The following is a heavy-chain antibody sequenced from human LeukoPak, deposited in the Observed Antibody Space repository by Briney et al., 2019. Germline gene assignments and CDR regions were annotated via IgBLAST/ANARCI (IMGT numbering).Heavy chain of an antibody. D-gene: IGHD3-22*01. V-gene: IGHV4-59*01. Sequence: PSETLSLTCTVSGGSISSYYWSWIRQPPGKGLEWIGYIYYSGSTNYNPSLKSRVTISVDTSKNQFSLKLSSVTAADTAVYYCASGTYYYDSSGVRYDYWGQGTLVTVSS. CDR3: ASGTYYYDSSGVRYDY. J-gene: IGHJ4*02. CDR1: GGSISSYY. CDR2: IYYSGST.